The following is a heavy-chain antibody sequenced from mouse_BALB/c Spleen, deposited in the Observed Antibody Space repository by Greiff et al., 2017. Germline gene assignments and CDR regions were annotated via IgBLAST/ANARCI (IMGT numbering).Heavy chain of an antibody. Sequence: VQLQESGAELVRPGVSVKISCKGSGYTFTDYAMHWVKQSHAKSLEWIGVISTYYGDASYNQKFKGKATMTVDKSSSTAYMELARLTSEDSAIYYCARGYYEGYAMDYWGQGTSVTVSS. V-gene: IGHV1S137*01. J-gene: IGHJ4*01. CDR1: GYTFTDYA. CDR3: ARGYYEGYAMDY. D-gene: IGHD2-3*01. CDR2: ISTYYGDA.